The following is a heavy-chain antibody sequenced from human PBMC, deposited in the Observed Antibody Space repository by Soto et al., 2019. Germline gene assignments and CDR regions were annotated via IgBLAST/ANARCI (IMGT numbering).Heavy chain of an antibody. D-gene: IGHD6-19*01. J-gene: IGHJ4*02. Sequence: EVQLVESGGGLVQPGASLSLSCAASGFTLRSYCMSWVRQAPGKGLEWVANINQDESEKYFVDSVRGRFTISRDNAKNSLYLQMNSLRAEDTAVYYCARDCSSAYCPPHTSDSWGQGTLVTVSS. CDR1: GFTLRSYC. CDR3: ARDCSSAYCPPHTSDS. CDR2: INQDESEK. V-gene: IGHV3-7*01.